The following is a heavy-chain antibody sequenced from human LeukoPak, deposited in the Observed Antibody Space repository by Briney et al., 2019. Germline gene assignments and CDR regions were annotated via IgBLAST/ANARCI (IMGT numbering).Heavy chain of an antibody. D-gene: IGHD4/OR15-4a*01. CDR3: ARRAGAYSHPYDY. V-gene: IGHV3-53*01. Sequence: GGSLRLSCTVSGFTVSSNSMSWVRQAPGKGLEWVSFIYSDNTHYSDSVKGRFTISRDNSKNTLYLQMNSLRAEDTAVYYCARRAGAYSHPYDYWGQGALVTVSS. J-gene: IGHJ4*02. CDR2: IYSDNT. CDR1: GFTVSSNS.